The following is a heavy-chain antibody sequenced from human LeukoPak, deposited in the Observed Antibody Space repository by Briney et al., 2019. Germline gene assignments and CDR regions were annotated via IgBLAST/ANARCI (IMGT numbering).Heavy chain of an antibody. Sequence: SETLSLTCTVSGGSISSGDYYWSWIRQPPGKGLEWIGYIYYSGSTYYNPSLKSRVTISVDTSKNQFSLKLSSVTAADTAVYYCARVVPAAIGAFDIWGQGTMVTVPS. J-gene: IGHJ3*02. V-gene: IGHV4-30-4*08. D-gene: IGHD2-2*02. CDR1: GGSISSGDYY. CDR2: IYYSGST. CDR3: ARVVPAAIGAFDI.